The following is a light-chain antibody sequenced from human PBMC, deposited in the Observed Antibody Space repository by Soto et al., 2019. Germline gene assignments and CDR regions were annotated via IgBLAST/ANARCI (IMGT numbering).Light chain of an antibody. CDR1: QSVSSY. CDR3: QQRSNWPYT. Sequence: EIVLTQSPATLSLSPGERATLSCRASQSVSSYLAWYQQKPGQAPRLLIYDASNRATCIPARFSGSESGTDFTLTISSLEPEDFAVYYCQQRSNWPYTFGQGTKLEI. J-gene: IGKJ2*01. V-gene: IGKV3-11*01. CDR2: DAS.